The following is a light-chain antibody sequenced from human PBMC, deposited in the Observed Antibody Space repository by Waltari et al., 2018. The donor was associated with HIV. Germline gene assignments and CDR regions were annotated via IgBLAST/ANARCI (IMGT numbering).Light chain of an antibody. CDR3: LSADTTSWV. J-gene: IGLJ3*02. V-gene: IGLV3-25*03. CDR1: ALPR. Sequence: SSELTQPPAVSVSPGQTARITCSGDALPRKIIYKDTERPSGIPERFSGSTSGTTVTLTISGVQAEDEADYYCLSADTTSWVFGGGTRLTVL. CDR2: KDT.